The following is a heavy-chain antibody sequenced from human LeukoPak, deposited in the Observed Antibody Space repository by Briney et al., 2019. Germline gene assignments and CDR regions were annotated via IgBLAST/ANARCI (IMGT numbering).Heavy chain of an antibody. D-gene: IGHD5-12*01. CDR2: ISAYNGRT. CDR1: GYTFTGYY. V-gene: IGHV1-18*04. Sequence: ASVKVSCKASGYTFTGYYMHWVRQAPGQGLEWMGWISAYNGRTNYVQKLQGRVTMTTETSTSTAYMELRSLRSDDTAVYYCARDYSGYDPFQHWGQGTLVIVSS. J-gene: IGHJ4*02. CDR3: ARDYSGYDPFQH.